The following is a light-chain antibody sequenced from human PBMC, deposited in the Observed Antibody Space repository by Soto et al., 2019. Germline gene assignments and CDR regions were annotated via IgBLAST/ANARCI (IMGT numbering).Light chain of an antibody. J-gene: IGLJ2*01. CDR2: RNN. CDR1: SSNIGSNY. V-gene: IGLV1-47*01. Sequence: QSVLTQPPSASGTPGQRVTISCSGSSSNIGSNYVYWYQQLPGTAPKLLFYRNNQRPSGVPDRFPGPKSGTSASLAISGLRSEHEYDYYCAAWDDSLSGFVVFGGGTKLTVL. CDR3: AAWDDSLSGFVV.